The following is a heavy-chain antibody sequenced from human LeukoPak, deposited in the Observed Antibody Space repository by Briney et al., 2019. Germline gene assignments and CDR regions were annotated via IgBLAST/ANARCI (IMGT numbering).Heavy chain of an antibody. CDR2: IVVGSGNT. Sequence: SVKVSCTPCGFTFTRSAMQWVRQARGHRREWIGGIVVGSGNTNYAQKFQERVTITRNMSTSTAYMELSSLRSEDTAVYYCAARSGAFDIWGQGTMVTVSS. J-gene: IGHJ3*02. V-gene: IGHV1-58*02. CDR3: AARSGAFDI. CDR1: GFTFTRSA. D-gene: IGHD3-3*01.